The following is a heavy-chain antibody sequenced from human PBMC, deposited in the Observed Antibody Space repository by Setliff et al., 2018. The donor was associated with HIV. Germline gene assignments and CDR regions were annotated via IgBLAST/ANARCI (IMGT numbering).Heavy chain of an antibody. D-gene: IGHD3-10*01. CDR1: GFTFSSYE. CDR2: ISSSGSTV. V-gene: IGHV3-48*03. Sequence: GSLRLSCAASGFTFSSYEMNWVRQAPGKGLEWVSYISSSGSTVYYADSAKGRFTISRDNAKNSLYLQMNSLRAEDTAVYYCARDRLGVKGYYYMDVWGKGTTVTVSS. CDR3: ARDRLGVKGYYYMDV. J-gene: IGHJ6*03.